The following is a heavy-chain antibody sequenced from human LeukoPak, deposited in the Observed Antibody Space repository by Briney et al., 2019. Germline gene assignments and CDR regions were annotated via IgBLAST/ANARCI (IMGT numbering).Heavy chain of an antibody. CDR2: ISASGGRT. J-gene: IGHJ6*02. D-gene: IGHD3-10*01. CDR3: TKKGESLDYYYMDV. V-gene: IGHV3-23*01. Sequence: GGSLRLSCAASGFTFSTYAMSWVRQAPGKGLEWGAGISASGGRTYYADSVKGRFTISRDNSKNTVHVQMNSLRAEDTAVYYCTKKGESLDYYYMDVWGRGTTVTVSS. CDR1: GFTFSTYA.